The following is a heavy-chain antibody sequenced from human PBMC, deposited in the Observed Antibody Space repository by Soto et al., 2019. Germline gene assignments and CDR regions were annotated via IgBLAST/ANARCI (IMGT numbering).Heavy chain of an antibody. CDR3: ARDKATIFGVVITPGYYFDY. CDR1: GGTFSSYA. CDR2: IIPIFGTA. D-gene: IGHD3-3*01. J-gene: IGHJ4*02. V-gene: IGHV1-69*01. Sequence: QSGAEVKKPXXSVKVSXXAXGGTFSSYAISWVRXXXXXGLXXXXGIIPIFGTANYAQKFQGRVTITADESTSTAYMELSSLRSEDTAVYYCARDKATIFGVVITPGYYFDYWGQGTLVTVSS.